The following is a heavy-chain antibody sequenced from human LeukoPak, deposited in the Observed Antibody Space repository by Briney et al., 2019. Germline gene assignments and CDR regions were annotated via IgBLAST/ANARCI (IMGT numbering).Heavy chain of an antibody. CDR2: IKEDGSET. CDR1: GFTFSRSW. CDR3: SRSLNF. J-gene: IGHJ4*02. Sequence: PGXSLRLSCAPSGFTFSRSWMDWVRQAPGKGLEWVANIKEDGSETHYVDFAKGRFTISRDNAKNSLFLQVDNLRVEDTAIYYCSRSLNFWGQGTLVTVS. V-gene: IGHV3-7*01.